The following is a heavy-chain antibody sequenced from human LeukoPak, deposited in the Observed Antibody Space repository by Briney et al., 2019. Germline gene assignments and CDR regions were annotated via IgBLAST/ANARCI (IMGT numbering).Heavy chain of an antibody. J-gene: IGHJ4*02. CDR1: GFTFSSYW. CDR2: IKQDGSEK. Sequence: PGGSLRLSCAASGFTFSSYWMSWVRQAPGKGLEWVANIKQDGSEKYYVDSVKGRSTISRDNAKNSLYLQMNSLRAEDTAVYYCARLLAGATTEGDDYWGQGTLVTVSS. CDR3: ARLLAGATTEGDDY. D-gene: IGHD1-26*01. V-gene: IGHV3-7*01.